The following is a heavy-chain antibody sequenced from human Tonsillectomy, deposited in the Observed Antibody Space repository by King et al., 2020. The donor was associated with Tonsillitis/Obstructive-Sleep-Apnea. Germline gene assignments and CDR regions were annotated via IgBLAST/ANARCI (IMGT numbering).Heavy chain of an antibody. CDR2: ISYDGSNK. J-gene: IGHJ4*02. Sequence: VQLVESGGGVVQPGRSLRLSCAASAFTFSSYAMHWVRQAPGKGLEWVAVISYDGSNKYYADSVKGRFTISRDNSKNTLYLQMNSLRAEDTAVYYCARDPRYYDFWSEGYYFDYWGQGTLVTVSS. V-gene: IGHV3-30*04. CDR3: ARDPRYYDFWSEGYYFDY. CDR1: AFTFSSYA. D-gene: IGHD3-3*01.